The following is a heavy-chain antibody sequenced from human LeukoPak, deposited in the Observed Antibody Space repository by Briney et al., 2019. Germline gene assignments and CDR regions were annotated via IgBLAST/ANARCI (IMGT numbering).Heavy chain of an antibody. J-gene: IGHJ3*02. V-gene: IGHV1-2*06. CDR3: ARGPYDYVWGNYRYTGDAFDI. CDR1: GYTFTAHY. Sequence: GASVKVSCTASGYTFTAHYMHWVRQAPGQGLEWMGRINPDRGGTNYAQKFQGRVTMTRDKSISTAYMELTSLTSDDTAVYYCARGPYDYVWGNYRYTGDAFDIWGHGTVVTVSS. CDR2: INPDRGGT. D-gene: IGHD3-16*02.